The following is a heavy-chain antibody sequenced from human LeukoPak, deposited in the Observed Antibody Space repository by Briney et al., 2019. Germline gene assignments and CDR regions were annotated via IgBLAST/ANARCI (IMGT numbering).Heavy chain of an antibody. D-gene: IGHD3-10*01. J-gene: IGHJ4*02. V-gene: IGHV4-30-4*01. CDR1: GGSISSGDYY. Sequence: SETLSLTCTVSGGSISSGDYYWSWIRQPPGKGLEWIGYIYYSGSTYYNPSLKSRVTISVDTSKNQFSLKLSSVTAADTAVYYCARHLDYSGSGTYFDYWGQGILVTVSS. CDR2: IYYSGST. CDR3: ARHLDYSGSGTYFDY.